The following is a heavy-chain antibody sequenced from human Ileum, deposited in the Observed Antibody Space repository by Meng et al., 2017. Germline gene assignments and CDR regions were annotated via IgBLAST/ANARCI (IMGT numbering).Heavy chain of an antibody. CDR1: GDSISSRDW. D-gene: IGHD2-21*01. J-gene: IGHJ4*02. V-gene: IGHV4-4*02. CDR3: VRNEGYSLGD. CDR2: ISQESGRT. Sequence: QVRLKESGPGLVKPSGTLSLTCAVSGDSISSRDWWSWVRQPPGKGLEWIGEISQESGRTNYNPSLKSRVTISLDKSKNQFSLNLNSVTAADTAVYYCVRNEGYSLGDWGQGTLVTAPQ.